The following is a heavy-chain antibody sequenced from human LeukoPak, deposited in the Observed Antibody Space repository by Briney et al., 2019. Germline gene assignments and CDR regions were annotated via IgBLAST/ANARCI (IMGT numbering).Heavy chain of an antibody. CDR2: IKEGGSEK. CDR3: ARDRRIAVAGFFDY. Sequence: GGSLRLSCAASGFTFSSYWMSWVRHAPGKGLEWVANIKEGGSEKYYVDSVKGRFTISRDNAKNSLYLQMNSLRAEDTAVYYCARDRRIAVAGFFDYWGQGTLVTVSS. J-gene: IGHJ4*02. V-gene: IGHV3-7*01. D-gene: IGHD6-19*01. CDR1: GFTFSSYW.